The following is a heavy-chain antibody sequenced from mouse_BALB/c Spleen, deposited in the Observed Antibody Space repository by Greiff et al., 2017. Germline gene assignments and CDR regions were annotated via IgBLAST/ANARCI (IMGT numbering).Heavy chain of an antibody. CDR2: ISSGGSYT. V-gene: IGHV5-9-4*01. CDR1: GFTFSSYA. CDR3: AREGYGGF. D-gene: IGHD2-10*02. J-gene: IGHJ3*01. Sequence: EVQLVESGGGLVKPGGSLKLSCAASGFTFSSYAMSWVRQSPEKRLEWVAEISSGGSYTYYPDTVTGRFTISRDNAKNTLYLEMSSLRSEDTAMYYCAREGYGGFWGQGTLVTVSA.